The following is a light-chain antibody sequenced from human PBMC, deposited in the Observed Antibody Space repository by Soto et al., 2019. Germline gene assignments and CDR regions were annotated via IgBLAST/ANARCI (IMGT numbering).Light chain of an antibody. J-gene: IGKJ1*01. V-gene: IGKV2-30*01. Sequence: DVVITQSPLSVPFTLPPPSSLYYTSSQTLVSSDVNTFLNWSQQRPGQSPRRLIYKFSNRDWGVPDRFSGSGSGTVLTLKISRVEAEGVGVYYCMQGTHWPPTFGQGTKVDI. CDR2: KFS. CDR3: MQGTHWPPT. CDR1: QTLVSSDVNTF.